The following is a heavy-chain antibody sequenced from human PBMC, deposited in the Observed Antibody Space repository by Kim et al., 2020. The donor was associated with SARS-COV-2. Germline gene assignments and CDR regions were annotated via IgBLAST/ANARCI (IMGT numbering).Heavy chain of an antibody. CDR2: INHSGST. CDR3: GKIVVVVAANRFDP. D-gene: IGHD2-15*01. CDR1: GGSFSGYY. V-gene: IGHV4-34*01. Sequence: SETLSLTCAVYGGSFSGYYWSWIRQPPGKGLEWIGEINHSGSTNYNPSLKSRVTISVDTSKNQFSLKLSSVTAADTAVDYCGKIVVVVAANRFDPCGQGT. J-gene: IGHJ5*02.